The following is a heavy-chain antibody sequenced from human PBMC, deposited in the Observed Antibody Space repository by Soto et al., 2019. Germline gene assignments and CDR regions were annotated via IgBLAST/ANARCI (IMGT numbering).Heavy chain of an antibody. CDR3: ARVGGSYQDRDY. Sequence: SETLSLTCTVSGGSISSYYWSWIRQPPGKGLEWIGYIYYSGSTNYNPSLKSRVTISVDTSKNQFSLKLSSVTAADTAVYYCARVGGSYQDRDYWGQGTLVTVSS. V-gene: IGHV4-59*01. CDR1: GGSISSYY. J-gene: IGHJ4*02. D-gene: IGHD1-26*01. CDR2: IYYSGST.